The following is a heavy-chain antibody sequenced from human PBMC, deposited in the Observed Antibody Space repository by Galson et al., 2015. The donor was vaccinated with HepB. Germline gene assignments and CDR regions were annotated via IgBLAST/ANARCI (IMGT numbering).Heavy chain of an antibody. CDR1: GFTFSNYG. D-gene: IGHD6-19*01. CDR3: ARGPEWLGRQSPFDY. J-gene: IGHJ4*01. V-gene: IGHV3-48*01. Sequence: SLRLSCATSGFTFSNYGLNWVRQAPGQGLEWISYISYTDTIYYADSVKGRFTISRDSVKNSLYLQMNSLTAEDTAVYFCARGPEWLGRQSPFDYWGHGTLVTVSS. CDR2: ISYTDTI.